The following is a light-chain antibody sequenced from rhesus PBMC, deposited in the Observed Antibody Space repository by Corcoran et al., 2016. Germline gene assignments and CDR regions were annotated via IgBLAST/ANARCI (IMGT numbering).Light chain of an antibody. V-gene: IGLV2S7*01. CDR2: GVS. Sequence: QSAPTQPPSVSGSPGQSVTISCTGTTSDIGGYNYVSWYQQHPVKAPKLMIYGVSDRASGVSDRFSGSKSGNTASLTISGLQAEDEADYYCCAYTSSSTFIFGAGTRLTVL. CDR1: TSDIGGYNY. CDR3: CAYTSSSTFI. J-gene: IGLJ1*01.